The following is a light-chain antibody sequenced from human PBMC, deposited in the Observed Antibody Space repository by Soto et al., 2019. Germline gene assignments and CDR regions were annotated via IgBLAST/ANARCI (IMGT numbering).Light chain of an antibody. V-gene: IGLV2-14*01. CDR2: GVS. Sequence: QSALTQPASVSGSPGQSITISCTGTSADVGGYNHVSWYQQYPGKAPKLLIYGVSYRPSGVSNRFSGSKSGNTASLTISGLQAEDEADYYCSSFTSSITHVFGGGTKLTVL. CDR3: SSFTSSITHV. J-gene: IGLJ2*01. CDR1: SADVGGYNH.